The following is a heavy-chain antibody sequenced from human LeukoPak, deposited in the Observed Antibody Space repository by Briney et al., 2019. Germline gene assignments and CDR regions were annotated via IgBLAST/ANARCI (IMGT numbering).Heavy chain of an antibody. CDR1: GFTFSSYS. D-gene: IGHD3-9*01. CDR2: ISGSGGST. Sequence: GGSLRLSCAASGFTFSSYSMNWVRQAPGKGLEWVSAISGSGGSTYYADSVKGRFTISRDNSKNTLYLQMNSLRAEDTAVYYCAKVADILTGYFDYWGQGTLVTVSS. V-gene: IGHV3-23*01. CDR3: AKVADILTGYFDY. J-gene: IGHJ4*02.